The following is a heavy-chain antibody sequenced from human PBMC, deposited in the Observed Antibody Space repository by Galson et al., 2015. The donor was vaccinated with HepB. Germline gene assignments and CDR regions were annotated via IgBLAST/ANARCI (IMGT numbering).Heavy chain of an antibody. CDR1: GYTFTSYG. Sequence: SVKVSCKASGYTFTSYGISWVRQAPGQGLEWMGWISGYNGNTNYAQKLQGRVTMTTDTSTSTAYMELRSLRSDDTAVYYCAKDRVDTAMVTYFQHWGQGTLVTVSS. J-gene: IGHJ1*01. D-gene: IGHD5-18*01. CDR3: AKDRVDTAMVTYFQH. V-gene: IGHV1-18*04. CDR2: ISGYNGNT.